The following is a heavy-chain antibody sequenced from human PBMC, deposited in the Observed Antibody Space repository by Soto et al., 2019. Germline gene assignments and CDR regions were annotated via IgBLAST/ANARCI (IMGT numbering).Heavy chain of an antibody. V-gene: IGHV3-33*01. CDR2: IWYDGSNK. Sequence: GGSLRLSCAASGFTFSSYGMHWVRQAPGKGLEWVAVIWYDGSNKYYADSVKGRFTISRDNSKNTLYLQMNSLRAEDTAVYYCARVSDGSGSYYTDWGQGTLVTVSS. D-gene: IGHD3-10*01. CDR1: GFTFSSYG. CDR3: ARVSDGSGSYYTD. J-gene: IGHJ4*02.